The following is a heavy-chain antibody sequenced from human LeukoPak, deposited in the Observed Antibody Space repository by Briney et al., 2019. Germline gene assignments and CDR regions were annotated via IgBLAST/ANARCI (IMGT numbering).Heavy chain of an antibody. J-gene: IGHJ5*02. V-gene: IGHV3-23*01. D-gene: IGHD3-16*01. CDR2: FTALGGT. Sequence: GGSLRLSCVASGFTFSDYTLMWVRQTPGKGPLWLASFTALGGTYYADAVTGRFAVSRDYSKNTLYLQMNNLGAEDTATYYCARGSTGCNVDLFDPWGPGTRVTVSS. CDR1: GFTFSDYT. CDR3: ARGSTGCNVDLFDP.